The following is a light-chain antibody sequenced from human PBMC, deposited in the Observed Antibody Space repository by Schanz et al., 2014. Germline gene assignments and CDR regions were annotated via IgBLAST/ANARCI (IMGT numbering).Light chain of an antibody. CDR1: SSDVGSYKL. J-gene: IGLJ3*02. Sequence: QSALTQPASVSGSPGQSVTISCTGISSDVGSYKLVSWYQQHPGKAPKLMIYDVSKRPSGVPDRFSGSKSGNTASLTISGLQAEDEADYYCCSYAGSYTLWVFGGGTKLTVL. CDR2: DVS. CDR3: CSYAGSYTLWV. V-gene: IGLV2-11*01.